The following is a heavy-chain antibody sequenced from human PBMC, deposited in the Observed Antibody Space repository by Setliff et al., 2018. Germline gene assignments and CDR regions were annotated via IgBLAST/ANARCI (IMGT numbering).Heavy chain of an antibody. CDR1: GGTFSSYA. CDR3: ARAQSWSGGPYYFDN. J-gene: IGHJ4*02. D-gene: IGHD3-3*01. CDR2: IIPIFGTA. Sequence: ASVKVSCKASGGTFSSYAISWVRQAPGQGLEWMGRIIPIFGTANYAQKFQGRVTITADKSTSTAYMELSSLRSEYTAVYYCARAQSWSGGPYYFDNWGQGTLVTVSS. V-gene: IGHV1-69*06.